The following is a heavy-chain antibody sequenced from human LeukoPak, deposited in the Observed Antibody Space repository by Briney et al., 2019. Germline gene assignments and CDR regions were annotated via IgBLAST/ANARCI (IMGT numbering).Heavy chain of an antibody. V-gene: IGHV1-2*02. CDR2: INPNSGGT. Sequence: ASVKVSCKASGYTFTGYYMHWVRQAPGQGLEWMGWINPNSGGTNYAQKFQGRVTMTRDTSISTAYMELSRLRSDDTAVYYCASHLYYGFWSGYSNAFDIWGQGTMVTVSS. J-gene: IGHJ3*02. D-gene: IGHD3-3*01. CDR1: GYTFTGYY. CDR3: ASHLYYGFWSGYSNAFDI.